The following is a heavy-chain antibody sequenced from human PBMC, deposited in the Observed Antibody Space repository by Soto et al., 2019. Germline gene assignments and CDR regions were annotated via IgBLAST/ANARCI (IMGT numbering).Heavy chain of an antibody. CDR1: GGSISSYY. Sequence: NPSETLSLTCTVSGGSISSYYWSWIRQPPGKGLEWIGYIHYSGSTNYNPSLKSRVTISVDTSKNQFSLKLSSVTAADTAVYYCARDRFNYRYYYGMDVWGQGTTVTVSS. CDR3: ARDRFNYRYYYGMDV. J-gene: IGHJ6*02. CDR2: IHYSGST. D-gene: IGHD4-4*01. V-gene: IGHV4-59*01.